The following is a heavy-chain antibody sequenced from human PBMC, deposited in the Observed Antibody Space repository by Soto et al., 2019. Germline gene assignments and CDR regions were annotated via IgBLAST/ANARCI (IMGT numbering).Heavy chain of an antibody. CDR2: IYWDDDK. Sequence: QITLKESGPTLVKPTQTLTLTGTFSGFSISTTRVAVGWIRQPPGKALEWLALIYWDDDKRYSPVLKSRLTITKDTSKNQVVLTMTNMDPADTATYYCSHIVVAGLGYYFDYWGQGTLVTVSS. CDR1: GFSISTTRVA. CDR3: SHIVVAGLGYYFDY. V-gene: IGHV2-5*02. J-gene: IGHJ4*02. D-gene: IGHD6-19*01.